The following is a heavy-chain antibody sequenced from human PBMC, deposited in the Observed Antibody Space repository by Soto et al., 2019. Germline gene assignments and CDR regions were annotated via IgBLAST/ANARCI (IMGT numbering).Heavy chain of an antibody. Sequence: QVQLQESGPGLVKPSETLSLTCTVSGGSVSSGSYYWSWIRQPPGKGLEWIGYIYYSGSTNYNPSLKSRVTISVDTSKNQFSLKLSSVTAADTAVYYCASSLEAALFDIWGQGTMVTVSS. CDR1: GGSVSSGSYY. CDR2: IYYSGST. CDR3: ASSLEAALFDI. J-gene: IGHJ3*02. D-gene: IGHD3-16*01. V-gene: IGHV4-61*01.